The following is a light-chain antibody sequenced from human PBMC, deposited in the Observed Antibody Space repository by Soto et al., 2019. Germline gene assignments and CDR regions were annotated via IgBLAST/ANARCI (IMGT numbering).Light chain of an antibody. CDR2: AAS. Sequence: IQLTQSKSSLSASVGDRVTITCRASQGISSYLAWYQQKPGKAPKLLIYAASSLQSGVPSRFSGSGSGTDFTLTISRLEPEDFAVYYCQQYGSSPTFGQGTRLEIK. CDR3: QQYGSSPT. CDR1: QGISSY. J-gene: IGKJ5*01. V-gene: IGKV1-9*01.